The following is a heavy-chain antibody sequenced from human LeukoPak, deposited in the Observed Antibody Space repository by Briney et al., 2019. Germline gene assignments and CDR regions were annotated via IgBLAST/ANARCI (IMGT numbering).Heavy chain of an antibody. Sequence: ASVKVSCKASGYTFTGYYMHWVRQAPGQGLEWMGRINPNSGGTNYAQKFQGRVTMTRDTSISTAYMELSRLRSDDTAVYYCARDRVRYSGPIDYWGQGTLVTASS. J-gene: IGHJ4*02. CDR1: GYTFTGYY. V-gene: IGHV1-2*06. CDR2: INPNSGGT. CDR3: ARDRVRYSGPIDY. D-gene: IGHD5-12*01.